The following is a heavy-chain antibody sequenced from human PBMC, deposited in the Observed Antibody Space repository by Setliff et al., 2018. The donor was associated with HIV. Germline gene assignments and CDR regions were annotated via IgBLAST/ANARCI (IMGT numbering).Heavy chain of an antibody. D-gene: IGHD3-3*01. J-gene: IGHJ4*02. CDR2: IQTSEGT. Sequence: SETLSLTCTVSGGSISTDYWTWVRQSAGKGLEWIGRIQTSEGTKYNPSLNSRVTVSIDTPKNQFSLDLTSVTAADTAVYYCVRWRGAQSEFDYWGQGTLVTVSS. CDR3: VRWRGAQSEFDY. V-gene: IGHV4-4*07. CDR1: GGSISTDY.